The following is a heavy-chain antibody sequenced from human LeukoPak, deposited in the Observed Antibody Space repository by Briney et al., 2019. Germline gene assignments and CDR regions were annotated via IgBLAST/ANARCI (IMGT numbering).Heavy chain of an antibody. CDR1: GASISSYY. CDR3: ARAVATIPFYYNY. D-gene: IGHD5-12*01. CDR2: IYYSGST. V-gene: IGHV4-59*12. J-gene: IGHJ4*02. Sequence: SETLSLTCTVSGASISSYYWTWVRQPPGKGLEWIGYIYYSGSTNYNPSLKSRVTISVDTSKNQFSLKLSSVTAADTAVYYCARAVATIPFYYNYWGQGTLVTVSS.